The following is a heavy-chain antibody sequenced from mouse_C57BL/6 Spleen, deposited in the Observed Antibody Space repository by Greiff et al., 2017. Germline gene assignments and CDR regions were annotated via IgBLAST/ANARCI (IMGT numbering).Heavy chain of an antibody. J-gene: IGHJ4*01. CDR3: ARHEDGRGAMDY. V-gene: IGHV5-6*01. CDR2: ISSGGSYT. Sequence: EVKLMESGGDLVKPGGSLKLSCAASGFTFSSYGMSWVRQTPDKRLEWVATISSGGSYTYYPDSVKGRFTISRDNAKNTLYLQMSSLKSEDTAMYYCARHEDGRGAMDYWGQGTSVTVSS. CDR1: GFTFSSYG. D-gene: IGHD1-1*01.